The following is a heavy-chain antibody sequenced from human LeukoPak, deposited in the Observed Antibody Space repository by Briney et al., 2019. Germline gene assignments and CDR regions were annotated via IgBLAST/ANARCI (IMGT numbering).Heavy chain of an antibody. CDR2: ISYDGSNK. J-gene: IGHJ4*02. Sequence: PGGSLRLSCAASGFTFSSYGMHWVRQAPGKGLEWVAVISYDGSNKYYADSVKGRFTISRDNAKNTVYLQMNSLTVEDTAIYYCARSITVIRGVADSWGQGTLVTVSS. V-gene: IGHV3-30*03. CDR1: GFTFSSYG. CDR3: ARSITVIRGVADS. D-gene: IGHD3-10*01.